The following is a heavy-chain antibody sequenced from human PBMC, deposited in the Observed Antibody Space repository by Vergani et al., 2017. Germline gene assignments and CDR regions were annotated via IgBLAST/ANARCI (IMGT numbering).Heavy chain of an antibody. CDR2: IYYSGST. V-gene: IGHV4-59*11. J-gene: IGHJ6*02. CDR1: GGSISSHY. Sequence: QVQLQESGPGLVKPSETLSLTCPVSGGSISSHYWSWIRQPPGKGLEWIGYIYYSGSTNYNPSLKSRVTISVDTSKNQFSLKLSSVTAADTAVYYCARVKDYYYYYGMDVWGQGTTVTVSS. CDR3: ARVKDYYYYYGMDV.